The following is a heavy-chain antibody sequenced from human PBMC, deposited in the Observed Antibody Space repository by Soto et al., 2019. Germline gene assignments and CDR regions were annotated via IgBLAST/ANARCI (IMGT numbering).Heavy chain of an antibody. CDR3: AVPAASVAGASGSYYYYGMDV. J-gene: IGHJ6*02. Sequence: ETLSLTCTVSGGSISSSSYYWGWIRQPPGKGLEWIGYIYYSGSPYYNPSLKSRVTISVDTSKNQFSLKLSSVTAADTAVYYCAVPAASVAGASGSYYYYGMDVWGQGTTVTVSS. CDR2: IYYSGSP. CDR1: GGSISSSSYY. D-gene: IGHD6-19*01. V-gene: IGHV4-39*01.